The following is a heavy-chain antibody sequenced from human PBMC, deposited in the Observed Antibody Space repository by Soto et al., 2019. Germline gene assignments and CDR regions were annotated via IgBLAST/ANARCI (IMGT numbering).Heavy chain of an antibody. V-gene: IGHV5-10-1*01. J-gene: IGHJ6*02. CDR3: ARLGHDYSNSGMDV. CDR1: GYSFSTYL. Sequence: PGESLKISCKASGYSFSTYLISWVRQMPGEGLEYMGKIDPAESDSNYSPSFQGHVTISVDKPISTAYLQWSSLKASDTATYYCARLGHDYSNSGMDVWGQGTTVTVSS. D-gene: IGHD4-4*01. CDR2: IDPAESDS.